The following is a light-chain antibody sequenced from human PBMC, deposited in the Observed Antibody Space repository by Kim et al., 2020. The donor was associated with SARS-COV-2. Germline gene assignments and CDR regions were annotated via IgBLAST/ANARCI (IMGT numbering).Light chain of an antibody. Sequence: SASVGDRVSISCRASRGIGNYVAWFQQKPGKAPKSLIYAASSLQPGVPSKFSGSGSDTYFTFTLSSLQPEDSGTYYCQQYDVYPHTFGQGTKLEI. V-gene: IGKV1-16*02. CDR2: AAS. CDR3: QQYDVYPHT. CDR1: RGIGNY. J-gene: IGKJ2*01.